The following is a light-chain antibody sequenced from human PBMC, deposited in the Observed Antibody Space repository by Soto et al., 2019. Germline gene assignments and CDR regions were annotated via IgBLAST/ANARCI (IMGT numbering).Light chain of an antibody. CDR2: EVS. V-gene: IGLV2-18*02. CDR3: SSYTSSSTYV. CDR1: SSDVGGYNR. Sequence: QSALTQPPSVSGSPGQSVTISCTGTSSDVGGYNRVSWYRQPPGTAPKLMIYEVSNRPSGVPDRFSGSKSGNTASLTISGLQAEDEADYYCSSYTSSSTYVFGTGTKLTV. J-gene: IGLJ1*01.